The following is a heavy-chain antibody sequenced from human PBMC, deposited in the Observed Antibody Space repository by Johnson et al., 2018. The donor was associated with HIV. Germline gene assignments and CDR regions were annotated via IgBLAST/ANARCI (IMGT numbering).Heavy chain of an antibody. CDR1: GFTVSSNY. CDR3: AKEAYGGNSPHAFDI. Sequence: EVQLVESGGGLIQPGGSLRLSCAASGFTVSSNYMTWVRQAPGKGLEWVSVIYSGGSTYYADSVKGRFTISRDNSKNTLYLQMNSLRAEETAVYYCAKEAYGGNSPHAFDIWGQGTMVTVSS. J-gene: IGHJ3*02. D-gene: IGHD4-23*01. CDR2: IYSGGST. V-gene: IGHV3-53*01.